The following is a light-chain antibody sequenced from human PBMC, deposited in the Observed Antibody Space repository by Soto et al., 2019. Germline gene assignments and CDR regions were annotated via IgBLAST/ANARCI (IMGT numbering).Light chain of an antibody. Sequence: EIVMTQSPATLSVSPGERATLSCRASQSVGSNLAWYQLKPGQAPRLLIYGASTRATGIPARLSGSGSGTDFTLTISSLQSEDFAIYFCQQYNNWPPDRTFGQGTKVEIK. V-gene: IGKV3-15*01. CDR1: QSVGSN. CDR3: QQYNNWPPDRT. J-gene: IGKJ1*01. CDR2: GAS.